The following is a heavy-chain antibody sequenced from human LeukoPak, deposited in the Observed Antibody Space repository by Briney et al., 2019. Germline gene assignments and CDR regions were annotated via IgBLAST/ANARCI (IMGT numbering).Heavy chain of an antibody. J-gene: IGHJ4*02. V-gene: IGHV3-7*01. CDR1: GFTFSSYW. D-gene: IGHD1-26*01. CDR3: ARDHRVAGATGSSDY. CDR2: IKQDGSEK. Sequence: GGSLRLSCAASGFTFSSYWMSWVRQAPGKGLEWVANIKQDGSEKHYVDSVKGRFTISRDNAKNSLYLQMNSLRAEDTAVYYCARDHRVAGATGSSDYWGQGTLVTVPS.